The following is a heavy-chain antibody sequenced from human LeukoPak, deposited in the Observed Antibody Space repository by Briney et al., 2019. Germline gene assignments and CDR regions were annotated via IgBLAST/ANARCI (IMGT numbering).Heavy chain of an antibody. CDR2: IYTSGST. J-gene: IGHJ4*02. CDR1: GGSISSGSYY. D-gene: IGHD1-26*01. CDR3: ARHRRSGSYFLDY. V-gene: IGHV4-61*02. Sequence: SETLSLTYTVSGGSISSGSYYWSWIRQPAGKGLEWIGRIYTSGSTNYNPSLKSRVTISVDTSKNQFSLKLSSVTAADTAVYYCARHRRSGSYFLDYWGQGTLVTVSS.